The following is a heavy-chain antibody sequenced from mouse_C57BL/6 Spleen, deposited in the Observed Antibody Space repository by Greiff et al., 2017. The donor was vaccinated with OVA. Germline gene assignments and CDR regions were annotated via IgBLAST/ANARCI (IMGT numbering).Heavy chain of an antibody. CDR2: IDPENGDT. V-gene: IGHV14-4*01. CDR3: TLRYDYDEDY. Sequence: VQLQQSGAELVRPGASVKLSCTASGFNIKDDYMHWVKQRPEQGLEWIGWIDPENGDTEYASKFQGQATITADTSSNTAYLQLSSLTSEDTAVYYCTLRYDYDEDYWGQGTSVTVSS. D-gene: IGHD2-4*01. J-gene: IGHJ4*01. CDR1: GFNIKDDY.